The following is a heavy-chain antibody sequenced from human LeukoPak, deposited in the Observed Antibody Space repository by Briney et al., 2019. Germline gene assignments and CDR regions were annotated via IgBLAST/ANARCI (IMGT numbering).Heavy chain of an antibody. Sequence: SETLSLTCTVSGGSISSSSYYWGWLRQPPGKGLEWIGSIYYSGSTYYNPSLKSRVTISVDTSKNQFSLKLSSVTAADTAVYYCARHAISLDAFDIWGRGTMVTVSS. CDR3: ARHAISLDAFDI. CDR1: GGSISSSSYY. D-gene: IGHD2-21*01. J-gene: IGHJ3*02. V-gene: IGHV4-39*01. CDR2: IYYSGST.